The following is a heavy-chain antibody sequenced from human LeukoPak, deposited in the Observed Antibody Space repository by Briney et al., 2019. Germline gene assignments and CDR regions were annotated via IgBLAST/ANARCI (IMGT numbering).Heavy chain of an antibody. J-gene: IGHJ4*02. V-gene: IGHV3-33*08. D-gene: IGHD3-22*01. CDR1: GFTFNSYA. Sequence: GGSLRLSCAASGFTFNSYAMSWVRQAPGKGLEWVAVIWYDGSNKYYADSVKGRFTISRDNSKNTLYLQMNSLRAEDTAVYYCARDYYDSSGPTPYYFDYWGQGTLVTVSS. CDR3: ARDYYDSSGPTPYYFDY. CDR2: IWYDGSNK.